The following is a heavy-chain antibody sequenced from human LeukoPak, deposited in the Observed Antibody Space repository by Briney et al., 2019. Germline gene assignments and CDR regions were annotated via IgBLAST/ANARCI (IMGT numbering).Heavy chain of an antibody. Sequence: AGGSLRLSCAASGFTFSSYSMNWVRQAPGKGLEWGASISSSSSYVYYADSMKGRFSISRDNARNSLYLQMNSLRADDTAVYYCARGGYSSTLYGRYQHWGQGPLVTVSP. J-gene: IGHJ1*01. D-gene: IGHD6-13*01. CDR3: ARGGYSSTLYGRYQH. V-gene: IGHV3-21*01. CDR1: GFTFSSYS. CDR2: ISSSSSYV.